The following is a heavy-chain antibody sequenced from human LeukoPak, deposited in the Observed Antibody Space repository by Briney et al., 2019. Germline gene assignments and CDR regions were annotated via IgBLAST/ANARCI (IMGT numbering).Heavy chain of an antibody. CDR2: IYHSGST. Sequence: SETLSLTCTVSGYSISSGYYWGWIRQPPGKGLEWIGSIYHSGSTYYNPSLKSQVTISVDTSKNQFSLKLSSVTAADTAVYYCARGAYGDYTYWGQGTLVTVSS. D-gene: IGHD4-17*01. J-gene: IGHJ4*02. V-gene: IGHV4-38-2*02. CDR1: GYSISSGYY. CDR3: ARGAYGDYTY.